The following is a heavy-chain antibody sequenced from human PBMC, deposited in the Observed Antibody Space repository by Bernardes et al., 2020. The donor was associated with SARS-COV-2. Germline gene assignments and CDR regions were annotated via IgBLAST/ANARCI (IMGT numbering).Heavy chain of an antibody. D-gene: IGHD4-17*01. J-gene: IGHJ4*02. CDR2: MRRKPKGNAT. Sequence: GGSLRLSCAASGFNFSGYAIQWVRQPSGQGLEWIGRMRRKPKGNATTYAASLKGRFVISRDDSRNTAYLQIHSLKIEDTAVYYCTGDYLYWDQGTLVSVSS. CDR3: TGDYLY. CDR1: GFNFSGYA. V-gene: IGHV3-73*01.